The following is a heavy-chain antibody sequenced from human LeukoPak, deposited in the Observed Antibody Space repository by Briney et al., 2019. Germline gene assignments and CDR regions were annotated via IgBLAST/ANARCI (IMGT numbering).Heavy chain of an antibody. CDR3: ARRLPYYYYYMDV. CDR1: GYSISSGYY. CDR2: IYYSGST. Sequence: SETLSLTCTVSGYSISSGYYWGWIRQPPGKGLEWIGYIYYSGSTNYNPSLKSRVTISVDTSKNQFSLKLSSVTAADTAVYYCARRLPYYYYYMDVWGKGTTVTVSS. D-gene: IGHD5-12*01. J-gene: IGHJ6*03. V-gene: IGHV4-61*01.